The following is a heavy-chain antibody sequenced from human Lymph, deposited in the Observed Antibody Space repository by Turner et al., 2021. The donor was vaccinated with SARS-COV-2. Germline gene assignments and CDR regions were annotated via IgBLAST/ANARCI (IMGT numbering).Heavy chain of an antibody. CDR2: INPNSGGT. CDR1: GYTFTGYY. Sequence: QVQLVQPGSEVTKHGASAKVSGQASGYTFTGYYMHWVRQAPGQGLEWMGWINPNSGGTNYAQKFQGRVTMTRDTSISTAYMELSRLRSDDTAVYYCARSRDLQSMVRGVDPFDYWGQGTLVTVSS. D-gene: IGHD3-10*01. V-gene: IGHV1-2*02. J-gene: IGHJ4*02. CDR3: ARSRDLQSMVRGVDPFDY.